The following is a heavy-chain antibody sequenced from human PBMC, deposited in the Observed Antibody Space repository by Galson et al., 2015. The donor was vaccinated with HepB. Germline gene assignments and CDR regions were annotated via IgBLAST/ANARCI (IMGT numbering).Heavy chain of an antibody. Sequence: SVKVSCKATGCRFTSYGISWVRQTPGQGLEWMGWITIDNGNTNYAQKLQGRVTMTTDTSTSTAYMELRTLRSDDTGVYYCARVVAAAGNLHAFDIWGQGTMVTVSS. CDR1: GCRFTSYG. CDR2: ITIDNGNT. CDR3: ARVVAAAGNLHAFDI. D-gene: IGHD6-13*01. V-gene: IGHV1-18*01. J-gene: IGHJ3*02.